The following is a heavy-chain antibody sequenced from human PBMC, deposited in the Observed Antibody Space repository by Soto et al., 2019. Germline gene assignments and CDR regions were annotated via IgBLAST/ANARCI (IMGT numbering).Heavy chain of an antibody. CDR3: ARWDYGYYARFDY. J-gene: IGHJ4*02. Sequence: QVQLVQSGAEVKKSGASVKVSCKASGYTFTSLDINWVRQAPGQGLEWMGWMNPNSGNTGYAQKFQGRVTMTRNTSISTAYMELSSLRSEDTAVYYCARWDYGYYARFDYWGQGTLVTVSS. V-gene: IGHV1-8*01. CDR2: MNPNSGNT. CDR1: GYTFTSLD. D-gene: IGHD4-17*01.